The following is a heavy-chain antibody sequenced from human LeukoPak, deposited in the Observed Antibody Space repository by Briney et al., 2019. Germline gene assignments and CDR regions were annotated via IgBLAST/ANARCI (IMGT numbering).Heavy chain of an antibody. CDR2: IIGSGGST. J-gene: IGHJ3*02. V-gene: IGHV3-23*01. CDR3: ARDRSRGLLDAFDI. D-gene: IGHD3-10*01. CDR1: GFTFSSYA. Sequence: GGSLRLSCAASGFTFSSYAMSWVRQAPGKGLEWVSAIIGSGGSTYYADSVKGRFTISRDNAKNSLYLQMNSVRAEDTAVYYCARDRSRGLLDAFDIWGQGTMVTVSS.